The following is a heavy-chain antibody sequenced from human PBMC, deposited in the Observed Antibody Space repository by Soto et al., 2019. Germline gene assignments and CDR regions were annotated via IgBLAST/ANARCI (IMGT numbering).Heavy chain of an antibody. CDR3: AKTLRFLEWLSFDFDY. Sequence: PWGSLRLSCAASGFTFSSYCMPWVRPAPGKGLEWVAVISYDGSNKYYADSVKGRFTISRDNSKNTLYLQMNSLRAEDTAVYYCAKTLRFLEWLSFDFDYWGQGTLVTVSS. V-gene: IGHV3-30*18. CDR1: GFTFSSYC. CDR2: ISYDGSNK. D-gene: IGHD3-3*01. J-gene: IGHJ4*02.